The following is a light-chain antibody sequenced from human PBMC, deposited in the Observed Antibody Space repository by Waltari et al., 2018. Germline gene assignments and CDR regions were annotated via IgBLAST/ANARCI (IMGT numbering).Light chain of an antibody. CDR2: DVS. Sequence: QSALTQPASVSGSPGQSITISCTGTSSDVGGSNYVSCYQHLPDQAPKLIISDVSQRPSGVSYRFSASKSGNTASLTISGLQAEDEADYYCSSYSATSTLVFGGGTRLTV. CDR1: SSDVGGSNY. V-gene: IGLV2-14*03. J-gene: IGLJ2*01. CDR3: SSYSATSTLV.